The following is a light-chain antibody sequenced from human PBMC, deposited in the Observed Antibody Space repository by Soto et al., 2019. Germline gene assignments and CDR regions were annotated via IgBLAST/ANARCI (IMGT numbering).Light chain of an antibody. CDR3: HQYVSWT. CDR1: QNISNY. J-gene: IGKJ1*01. Sequence: NVLAQSPATLSLSPGKRATLSCRASQNISNYLIWYQQKPGQAPRLLIYGASTRATGIPARFSGSGSGTEFTLTISSLQSEDFAVYYCHQYVSWTFGQGTKVDIK. CDR2: GAS. V-gene: IGKV3-15*01.